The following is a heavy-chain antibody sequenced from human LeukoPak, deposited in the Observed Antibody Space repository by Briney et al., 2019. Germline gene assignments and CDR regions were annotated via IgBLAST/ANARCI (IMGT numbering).Heavy chain of an antibody. CDR2: MNPNNDNT. J-gene: IGHJ4*02. Sequence: ASVKVSCKASGYTFTSYDIHWVRQAAGQGLEWMGYMNPNNDNTGYAQKFQGRVTMTRDTSISTAFMELSSLTSEDTAVYYCGRGRGNGRPENYFDYWGQGTLVTVSS. D-gene: IGHD2-8*01. V-gene: IGHV1-8*01. CDR3: GRGRGNGRPENYFDY. CDR1: GYTFTSYD.